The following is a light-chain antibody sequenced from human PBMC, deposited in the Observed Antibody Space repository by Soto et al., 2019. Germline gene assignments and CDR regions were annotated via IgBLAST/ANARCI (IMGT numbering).Light chain of an antibody. CDR3: AVCDDSLAGRV. V-gene: IGLV1-44*01. J-gene: IGLJ2*01. CDR2: GQN. Sequence: QSVLTQPPSACGTPGQRVTISCYGSSSNIGSNAVTWYQHLPGTAPKLLIYGQNQRPAGVPDRFSGSKSGTSASLAISGLHSEDEADYYCAVCDDSLAGRVFGGGTKLTVL. CDR1: SSNIGSNA.